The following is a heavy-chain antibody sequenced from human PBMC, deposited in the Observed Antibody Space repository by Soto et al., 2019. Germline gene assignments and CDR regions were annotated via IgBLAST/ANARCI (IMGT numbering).Heavy chain of an antibody. V-gene: IGHV1-46*01. D-gene: IGHD3-3*01. CDR3: ARAVSADFWSGSNWFDP. Sequence: GASVKVSCKASGYTFTSYYMHWVRQAPGQGLEWMGIINPSGGSTSYAQKFQGRVTMTRDTSTSTVYMELSSLRSEDTAVYYCARAVSADFWSGSNWFDPWGQGTLVTVSS. J-gene: IGHJ5*02. CDR1: GYTFTSYY. CDR2: INPSGGST.